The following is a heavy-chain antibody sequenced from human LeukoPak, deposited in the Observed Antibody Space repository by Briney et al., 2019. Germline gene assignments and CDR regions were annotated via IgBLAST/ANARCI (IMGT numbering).Heavy chain of an antibody. J-gene: IGHJ3*02. CDR3: ARAQSPSSSGAFDI. Sequence: GESLKISCKAFGYRFSNNWIGWVRQMPGKGLEWMGIIYPGDSDTRYSPSFQGQVTISADKSISTAYLQWSSLKASDTAMYYCARAQSPSSSGAFDIWGQGTMVTVSS. D-gene: IGHD6-6*01. CDR2: IYPGDSDT. V-gene: IGHV5-51*01. CDR1: GYRFSNNW.